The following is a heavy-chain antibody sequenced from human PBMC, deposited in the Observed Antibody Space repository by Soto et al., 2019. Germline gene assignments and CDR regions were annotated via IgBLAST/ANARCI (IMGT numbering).Heavy chain of an antibody. Sequence: ASVKVSCKASGYTFTGYYMHWVRQAPGQGLEWMGWINPNSGGTNYAQKFQGRVTMTRDTSISTAYMELSRLRSDDTAVYYCAPTIAAAGCFDYWGQGTLVTVSS. CDR3: APTIAAAGCFDY. D-gene: IGHD6-13*01. CDR2: INPNSGGT. V-gene: IGHV1-2*02. J-gene: IGHJ4*02. CDR1: GYTFTGYY.